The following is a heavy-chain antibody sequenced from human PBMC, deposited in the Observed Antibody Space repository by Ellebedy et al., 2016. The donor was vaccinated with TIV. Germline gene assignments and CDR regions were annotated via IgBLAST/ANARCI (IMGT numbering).Heavy chain of an antibody. V-gene: IGHV1-18*04. CDR2: ISAYNGNT. D-gene: IGHD3-10*01. CDR1: GYTFTSYG. CDR3: ARVPSSGSYNWFDP. Sequence: ASVKVSXXASGYTFTSYGISWVRQAPGQGLEWMGWISAYNGNTNYAQKLQGRVTMTTDTSTSTAYMELRSLRSDDTAVYYCARVPSSGSYNWFDPWGQGTLVTVSS. J-gene: IGHJ5*02.